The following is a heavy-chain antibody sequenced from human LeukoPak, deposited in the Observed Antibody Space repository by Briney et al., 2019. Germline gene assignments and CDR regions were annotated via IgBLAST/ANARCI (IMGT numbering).Heavy chain of an antibody. V-gene: IGHV6-1*01. Sequence: SQTLSLICVISGDSVSSNIATWHWIRQSPSRGLEWLGRTYYRSQWYYDYAVSVRSRITINPDTSKNQFSLQLSSVTPEDTAVYFCARERSSWYYLDYWGQGMLVTVSS. CDR2: TYYRSQWYY. D-gene: IGHD6-13*01. J-gene: IGHJ4*02. CDR3: ARERSSWYYLDY. CDR1: GDSVSSNIAT.